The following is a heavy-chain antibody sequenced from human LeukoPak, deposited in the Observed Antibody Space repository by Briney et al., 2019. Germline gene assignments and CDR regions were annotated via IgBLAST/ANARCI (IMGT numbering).Heavy chain of an antibody. CDR2: IYYSGST. V-gene: IGHV4-59*01. J-gene: IGHJ5*02. Sequence: SETLSLTCTVSGGSISSYYWSWIRQPPGKGLEWIGYIYYSGSTNYNPSLKSRVTISVDTSKNQFSLKLSSVTAADTAVYYCARVVVVGGGDNWFDPWGQGTLVTVSS. CDR1: GGSISSYY. D-gene: IGHD2-15*01. CDR3: ARVVVVGGGDNWFDP.